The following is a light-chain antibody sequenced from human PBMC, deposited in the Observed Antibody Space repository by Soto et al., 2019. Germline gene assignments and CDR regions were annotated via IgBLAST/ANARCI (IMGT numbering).Light chain of an antibody. J-gene: IGKJ1*01. CDR1: QTISSW. CDR3: QHYNSYSEA. Sequence: DILMTQSPSTLYGSVGDRVTITCRACQTISSWLAWYQQKPGKAPKLLIYKASTLKSGVPSRFSGSGSGTEFTLTISSLQPDDFATYYCQHYNSYSEAFGQGTKVDIK. V-gene: IGKV1-5*03. CDR2: KAS.